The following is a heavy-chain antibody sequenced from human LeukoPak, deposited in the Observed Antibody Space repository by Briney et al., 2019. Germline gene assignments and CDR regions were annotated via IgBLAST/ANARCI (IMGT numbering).Heavy chain of an antibody. CDR2: ISSSSSFI. CDR1: GFTFSRYS. V-gene: IGHV3-21*01. Sequence: PEGSLRLSCAASGFTFSRYSMNWVRQAPGKGLEWVSSISSSSSFIYYADSVKGRFTISRDNAKNSLYLQMNSLRAEDTAVYYCARDPPLGSCSTISCPHLDYWGQGTLVTVSS. D-gene: IGHD2-2*01. J-gene: IGHJ4*02. CDR3: ARDPPLGSCSTISCPHLDY.